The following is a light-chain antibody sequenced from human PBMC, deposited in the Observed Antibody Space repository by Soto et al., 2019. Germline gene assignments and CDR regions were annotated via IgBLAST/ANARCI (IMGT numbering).Light chain of an antibody. V-gene: IGKV3-11*01. CDR2: DAS. CDR3: QQYGSSVLT. Sequence: EIVLTQSPATLSLSPGERATLSCRASQSISSYLAWYQQKPGQAPRLLIYDASNRATGIPARFSGSGSGTDFTLTISSLEPEDFAVYYCQQYGSSVLTFGGGTKVDIK. J-gene: IGKJ4*01. CDR1: QSISSY.